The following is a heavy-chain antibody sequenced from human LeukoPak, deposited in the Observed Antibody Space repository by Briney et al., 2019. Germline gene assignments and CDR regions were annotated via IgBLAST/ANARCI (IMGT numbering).Heavy chain of an antibody. CDR2: IPTNGSNT. J-gene: IGHJ4*02. CDR3: SKGNGYRYGRYYFDY. Sequence: GGSLRLSCAASGFTISSYAMGWGCNAPGTGQERVSTIPTNGSNTYYADSVKSRFATSTENSTNTQFLLVNSLSTEDAAVSYCSKGNGYRYGRYYFDYWGQGTLVTVSS. CDR1: GFTISSYA. D-gene: IGHD5-18*01. V-gene: IGHV3-23*01.